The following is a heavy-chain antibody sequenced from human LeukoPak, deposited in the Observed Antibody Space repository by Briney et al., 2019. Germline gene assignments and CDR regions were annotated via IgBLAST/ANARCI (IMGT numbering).Heavy chain of an antibody. V-gene: IGHV4-59*01. D-gene: IGHD3-10*01. Sequence: SETLSLTCTVSGGSISSYYWSWIRQPPGKGLEWIGYIYYSGSTNYNPSLTSRVTISVDTSKNQFSLKLSSVTAADTAVYYCARVNFYGSGSYYGNYSYYYMDVWGKGTTVTISS. CDR3: ARVNFYGSGSYYGNYSYYYMDV. CDR2: IYYSGST. CDR1: GGSISSYY. J-gene: IGHJ6*03.